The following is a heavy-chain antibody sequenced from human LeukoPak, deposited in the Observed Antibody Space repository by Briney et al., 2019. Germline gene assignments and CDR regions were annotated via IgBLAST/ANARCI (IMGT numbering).Heavy chain of an antibody. CDR2: INHSGST. Sequence: PSETLSLTCAVYGGSFSGYYWSWIREPPGEGLGWMGEINHSGSTNYNPYLKSRVTISVDTSKNQVSLKLSSVTAADTAVYYCARAPLNPYDSSGYYLDYWGQGTLVTVSS. D-gene: IGHD3-22*01. J-gene: IGHJ4*02. CDR1: GGSFSGYY. CDR3: ARAPLNPYDSSGYYLDY. V-gene: IGHV4-34*01.